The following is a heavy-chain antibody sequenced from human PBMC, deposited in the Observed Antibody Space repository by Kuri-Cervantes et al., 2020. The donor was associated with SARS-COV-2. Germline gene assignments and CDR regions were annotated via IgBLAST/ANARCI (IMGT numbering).Heavy chain of an antibody. CDR1: GYSISSGYY. Sequence: SQTLSLTCAVSGYSISSGYYWSWIRQPAGKGLEWIGRIYTSGSTNYNPSLKSRVTMSVDTSKNQFSLKLSSVTAADTAVYYCARVRYCSSTSCSRGYYYYYMDVWGKGTTVTVSS. CDR2: IYTSGST. V-gene: IGHV4-61*02. J-gene: IGHJ6*03. CDR3: ARVRYCSSTSCSRGYYYYYMDV. D-gene: IGHD2-2*01.